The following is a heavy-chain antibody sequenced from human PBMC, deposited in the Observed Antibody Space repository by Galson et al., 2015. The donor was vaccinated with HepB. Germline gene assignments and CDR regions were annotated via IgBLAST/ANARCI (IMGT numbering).Heavy chain of an antibody. CDR1: GYTFTSYD. Sequence: SVKVSCKASGYTFTSYDINWVRQATGQGLEWMGWMSPNSGNTGYAQKFQGRVTMTRNTSISTAYMELSSLRSEDTAVYYCARGPGVGYCSSTSCPPGYMDVWGKGTTVTVSS. D-gene: IGHD2-2*01. V-gene: IGHV1-8*01. J-gene: IGHJ6*03. CDR3: ARGPGVGYCSSTSCPPGYMDV. CDR2: MSPNSGNT.